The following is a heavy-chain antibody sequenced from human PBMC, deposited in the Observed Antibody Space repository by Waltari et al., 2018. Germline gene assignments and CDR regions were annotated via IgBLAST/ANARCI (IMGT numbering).Heavy chain of an antibody. CDR2: INWNGGST. CDR1: GFTFDDYG. J-gene: IGHJ6*03. CDR3: ARGSIAARRTAYYYYMDV. V-gene: IGHV3-20*04. Sequence: EVQLVESGGGVVRPGGSLRLSCAASGFTFDDYGMSWVRQAPGKGLEWVSGINWNGGSTGYADSGKGRFTISRDNAKNSLYLQMNSLRAEDTALYYCARGSIAARRTAYYYYMDVWGKGTTVTVSS. D-gene: IGHD6-6*01.